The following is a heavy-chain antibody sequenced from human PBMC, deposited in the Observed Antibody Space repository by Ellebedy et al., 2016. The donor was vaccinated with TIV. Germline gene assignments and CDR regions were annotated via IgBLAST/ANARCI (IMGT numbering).Heavy chain of an antibody. Sequence: GESLKISXAASGFTFSSYAMSWVRQAPGKGLEWVSAISGSGGSTYYADSVKGRFTISRDNSKNTLYLQMNSLRAEDTAVYYCAKDRLPVGAFDIWGQGTMVTVSS. CDR1: GFTFSSYA. V-gene: IGHV3-23*01. D-gene: IGHD1-26*01. CDR2: ISGSGGST. J-gene: IGHJ3*02. CDR3: AKDRLPVGAFDI.